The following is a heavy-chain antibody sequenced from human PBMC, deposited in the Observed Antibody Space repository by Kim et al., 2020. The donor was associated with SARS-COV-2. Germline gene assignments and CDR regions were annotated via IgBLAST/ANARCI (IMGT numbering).Heavy chain of an antibody. J-gene: IGHJ5*02. CDR1: GGTFSSYA. CDR3: ARELAAAGKGFDP. V-gene: IGHV1-69*04. Sequence: SVKVSCKASGGTFSSYAISWVRQAPGQGLEWMGRIIPIFGIANYAQKFQGRVTITADKSTSTAYMELSSLRSEDTAVYYCARELAAAGKGFDPWGQGTLVTVSS. D-gene: IGHD6-13*01. CDR2: IIPIFGIA.